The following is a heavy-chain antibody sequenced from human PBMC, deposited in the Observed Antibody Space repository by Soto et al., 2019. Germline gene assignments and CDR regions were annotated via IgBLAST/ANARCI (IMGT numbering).Heavy chain of an antibody. V-gene: IGHV4-39*01. Sequence: QLQLQESGPGLVKPSETLSLTCTVSGGSISSSSYYWGWIRQPPGKGLEWIGSIYYSGSTYYNPXXXXXXXXXXXXXXXXXXXXXXXXXXXXXXXYXCARXXQWLVXSGVDYWGQGTLVTV. J-gene: IGHJ4*02. D-gene: IGHD6-19*01. CDR2: IYYSGST. CDR1: GGSISSSSYY. CDR3: ARXXQWLVXSGVDY.